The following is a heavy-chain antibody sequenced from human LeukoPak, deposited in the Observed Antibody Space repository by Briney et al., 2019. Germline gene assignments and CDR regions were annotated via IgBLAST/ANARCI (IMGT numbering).Heavy chain of an antibody. CDR1: GYSFTSYW. CDR3: ARSHDYSNYVAF. CDR2: IYPGDSDT. D-gene: IGHD4-11*01. Sequence: GESLKISCKGSGYSFTSYWTAWVRQMPGKGLEWMGIIYPGDSDTRYSPSFQGQITISADKSIGTAYVQWSSLKASDTAMYYCARSHDYSNYVAFWGQGTLVTVSS. J-gene: IGHJ4*02. V-gene: IGHV5-51*01.